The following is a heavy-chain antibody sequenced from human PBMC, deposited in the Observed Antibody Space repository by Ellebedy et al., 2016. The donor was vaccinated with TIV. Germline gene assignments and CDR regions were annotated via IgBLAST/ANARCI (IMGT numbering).Heavy chain of an antibody. CDR1: GFTFSSYA. V-gene: IGHV3-23*01. Sequence: GGSLRLXXAASGFTFSSYAMSWVRQAPGKGLEWVSAISGSGGGTYYADSVKGRFTISRDNSKNTLYLQMNSLRAEDTAVYYCAKGSRVVAAIDGMDVWGQGTTVTVSS. CDR3: AKGSRVVAAIDGMDV. D-gene: IGHD2-15*01. J-gene: IGHJ6*02. CDR2: ISGSGGGT.